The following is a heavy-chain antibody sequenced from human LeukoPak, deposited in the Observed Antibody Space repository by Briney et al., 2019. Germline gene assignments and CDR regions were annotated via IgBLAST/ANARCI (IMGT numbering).Heavy chain of an antibody. D-gene: IGHD6-19*01. CDR1: GYTLTELS. J-gene: IGHJ4*02. V-gene: IGHV1-24*01. CDR3: ARTVRYSSGPLTDLLPYYFDY. Sequence: ASVKVSCKVSGYTLTELSMHWVRQAPGKGLEWMGGFDPEDGETIYAQKFQGRVTMTEDTSTDTAYMELSSLRSEDMAVYYCARTVRYSSGPLTDLLPYYFDYWGQGTLVTVSS. CDR2: FDPEDGET.